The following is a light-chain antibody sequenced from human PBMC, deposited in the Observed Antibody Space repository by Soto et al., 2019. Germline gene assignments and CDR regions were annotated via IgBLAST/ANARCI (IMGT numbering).Light chain of an antibody. V-gene: IGLV2-23*01. J-gene: IGLJ1*01. CDR3: CSSAPESTYV. CDR1: SSDVGAYNS. Sequence: QSVLAQSASVSGSPGQSVTISCTGTSSDVGAYNSVSWYQQHPDKAPQLMIYKGTQRPSGVSNRFSGSTSGNAASLTTSGLQAGDEADYFCCSSAPESTYVFGTGTKVTVL. CDR2: KGT.